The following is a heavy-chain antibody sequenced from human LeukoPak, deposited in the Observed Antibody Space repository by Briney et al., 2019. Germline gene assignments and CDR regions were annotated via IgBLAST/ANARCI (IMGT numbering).Heavy chain of an antibody. D-gene: IGHD3-22*01. CDR1: GGSFSGYY. J-gene: IGHJ4*02. Sequence: SETLSLTCAVYGGSFSGYYWSWIGQPPGKGLEWIGEINHSGSTNYNPSLKSRVTISVDTSKNQFSLKLSSVTAADTAVYYCARRRMGDYYDSSGYYPRYYYFDYWGQGTLVTVSS. V-gene: IGHV4-34*01. CDR3: ARRRMGDYYDSSGYYPRYYYFDY. CDR2: INHSGST.